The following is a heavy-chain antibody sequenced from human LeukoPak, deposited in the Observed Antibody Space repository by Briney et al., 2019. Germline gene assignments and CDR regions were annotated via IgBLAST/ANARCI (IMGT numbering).Heavy chain of an antibody. D-gene: IGHD5-12*01. CDR1: EFTFSSYS. Sequence: PGGSLRLSCAASEFTFSSYSVNWVRQAPGKGLEWVSSISSSSSYIYYADSVKGRFTISRDNAKNSLYLQMNSLRAEDTAVYYCARDRGYGRRYYYYGMDVWGQGTTVTVSS. CDR2: ISSSSSYI. J-gene: IGHJ6*02. V-gene: IGHV3-21*01. CDR3: ARDRGYGRRYYYYGMDV.